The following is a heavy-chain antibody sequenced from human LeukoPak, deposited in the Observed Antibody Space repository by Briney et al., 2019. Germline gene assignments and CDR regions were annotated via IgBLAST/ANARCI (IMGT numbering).Heavy chain of an antibody. CDR1: GDSISSGSYY. J-gene: IGHJ4*02. Sequence: SSETLSLTCTVSGDSISSGSYYWSWIRQPAGKGLEWIGRIYTIGSTDYNPSLKSRVTMSVDMSKNQFSLKLSSVTAADTAVYYCATTKIRGYYASYWGQGTLVTVSS. D-gene: IGHD3-10*01. CDR2: IYTIGST. CDR3: ATTKIRGYYASY. V-gene: IGHV4-61*02.